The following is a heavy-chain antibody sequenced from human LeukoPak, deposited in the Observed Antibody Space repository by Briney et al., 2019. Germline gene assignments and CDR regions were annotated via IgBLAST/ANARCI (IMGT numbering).Heavy chain of an antibody. J-gene: IGHJ4*02. D-gene: IGHD1-26*01. V-gene: IGHV4-34*01. CDR3: ARGWEEARGWCFDY. Sequence: PSETLSLTCAVYGGSFSGYYWSWIRQPPGKGLEWIGEINHSGSTNYNPSLKSRVTISVDTSKNQFSLKLSSVTAADTAVYYCARGWEEARGWCFDYWGQGTLVTVSS. CDR2: INHSGST. CDR1: GGSFSGYY.